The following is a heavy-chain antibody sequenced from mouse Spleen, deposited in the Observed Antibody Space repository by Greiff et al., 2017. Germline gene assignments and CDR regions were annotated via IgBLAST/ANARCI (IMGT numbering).Heavy chain of an antibody. D-gene: IGHD2-4*01. CDR3: ARDGGLRLAGDDYYAMDY. CDR2: IRNKANGYTT. CDR1: GFTFTDYY. J-gene: IGHJ4*01. Sequence: EVQRLESGGGLVQPGGSLRLSCATSGFTFTDYYMSWVRQPPGKALEWLGFIRNKANGYTTEYSASVKGRFTISRDNSQSILYLQMNTLRAEDSATYYCARDGGLRLAGDDYYAMDYWGQGTSVTVSS. V-gene: IGHV7-3*02.